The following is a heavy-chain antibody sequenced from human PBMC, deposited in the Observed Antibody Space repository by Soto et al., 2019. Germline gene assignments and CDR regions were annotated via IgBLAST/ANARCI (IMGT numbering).Heavy chain of an antibody. CDR1: GGSISSYY. V-gene: IGHV4-59*01. CDR3: ASGTRYCTNGVCYRLGNYYYYYMDV. CDR2: IYYSGGT. Sequence: SETLSLTCTVSGGSISSYYWSWIRQPPGKGLEWIGYIYYSGGTNYNPSLKSRVTISVDTSKNQFSLKLSSVTAADTAVYYCASGTRYCTNGVCYRLGNYYYYYMDVWGKGTTVTVSS. J-gene: IGHJ6*03. D-gene: IGHD2-8*01.